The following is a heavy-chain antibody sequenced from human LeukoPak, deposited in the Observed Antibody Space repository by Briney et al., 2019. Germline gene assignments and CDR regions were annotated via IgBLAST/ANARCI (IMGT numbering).Heavy chain of an antibody. CDR2: IKSKTDGGTT. D-gene: IGHD3-16*01. J-gene: IGHJ6*02. Sequence: GRSLRLSCAASGFTFSNAWMSWVRQAPGKGLEWVGRIKSKTDGGTTDYAAPVKGRFTISRDDSKNTLYLQMNSLKTEDTAVYYCSTDSDGGGFSYYYGMDVWGQGTTVTVSS. CDR1: GFTFSNAW. CDR3: STDSDGGGFSYYYGMDV. V-gene: IGHV3-15*01.